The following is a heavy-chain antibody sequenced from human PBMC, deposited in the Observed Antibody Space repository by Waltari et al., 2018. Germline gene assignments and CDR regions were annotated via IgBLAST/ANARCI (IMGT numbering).Heavy chain of an antibody. V-gene: IGHV3-73*01. D-gene: IGHD2-21*02. CDR2: IKDKTNSYAT. CDR3: TRGDCGSDCYIYFY. CDR1: GFPCSGSP. Sequence: EVQLVESGGGLVQPGGSLKVTWSASGFPCSGSPLHGVRKTPGKGLEWVGRIKDKTNSYATAYAASVKGRFTISRDDSKNTAYLQMNSLKTEDTAMYYCTRGDCGSDCYIYFYWGLGTLVTVSS. J-gene: IGHJ4*02.